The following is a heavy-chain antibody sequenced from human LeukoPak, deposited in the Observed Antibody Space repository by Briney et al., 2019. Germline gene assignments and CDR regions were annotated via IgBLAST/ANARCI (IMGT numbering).Heavy chain of an antibody. Sequence: GASVKLSCKASGGTFSSYTVSWVRQAPGQGLEWMGRIIPILGIANYAQKFQGRVTITADKSTSTAYMELSSLRSEDTAVYYCARDSWGSRGYSYGPSDYWGQGSLVTVSS. V-gene: IGHV1-69*04. CDR3: ARDSWGSRGYSYGPSDY. D-gene: IGHD5-18*01. J-gene: IGHJ4*02. CDR1: GGTFSSYT. CDR2: IIPILGIA.